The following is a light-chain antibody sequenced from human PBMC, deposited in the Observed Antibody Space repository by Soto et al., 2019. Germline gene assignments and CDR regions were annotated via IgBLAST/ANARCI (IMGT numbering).Light chain of an antibody. CDR3: QQYSSLWT. J-gene: IGKJ1*01. CDR1: QSVSNNY. Sequence: EIVLTQSPGTLSLSPGERATLSCSTSQSVSNNYLAWYQQKPGQAPRLLIYGASSRATGIPDRFSGSGSGTDFTLSLSRLEPADFAVYYCQQYSSLWTFGQGTKVDIK. CDR2: GAS. V-gene: IGKV3-20*01.